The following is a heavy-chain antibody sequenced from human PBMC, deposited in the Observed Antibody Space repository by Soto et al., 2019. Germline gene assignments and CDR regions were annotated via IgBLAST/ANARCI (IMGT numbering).Heavy chain of an antibody. CDR3: TTDSRFWSGYYTGYYYYYYMDV. Sequence: EVQLVESGGGLVKPGGSLRLSCAASGFTFSNAWMSWVRQAPGKGLEWVGRIKSKTDGGTTDYAAPVKGRFTISRDDSKNTLYLQMNSLKTEDTAVYYCTTDSRFWSGYYTGYYYYYYMDVWGKGTTVTVSS. CDR1: GFTFSNAW. CDR2: IKSKTDGGTT. D-gene: IGHD3-3*01. V-gene: IGHV3-15*01. J-gene: IGHJ6*03.